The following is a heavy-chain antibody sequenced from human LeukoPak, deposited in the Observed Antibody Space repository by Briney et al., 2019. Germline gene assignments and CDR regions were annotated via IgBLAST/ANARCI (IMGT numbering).Heavy chain of an antibody. V-gene: IGHV4-39*01. D-gene: IGHD5-18*01. CDR3: ARITAMVLNYYMDV. CDR1: GGSISSSSYY. CDR2: IYYSGST. J-gene: IGHJ6*03. Sequence: PSETLSLTCTVSGGSISSSSYYWGWIRQPPGKGLEWIGSIYYSGSTYYNPSLKSRVTISVDTSKNQFSLKLSSVTAADTAVYYCARITAMVLNYYMDVWGKGTTVTISS.